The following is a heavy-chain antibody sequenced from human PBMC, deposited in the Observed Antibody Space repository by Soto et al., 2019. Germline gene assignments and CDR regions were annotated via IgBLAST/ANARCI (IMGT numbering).Heavy chain of an antibody. D-gene: IGHD6-25*01. CDR2: IIPILGIA. CDR3: ASQHRGAAAAGDY. V-gene: IGHV1-69*02. CDR1: GGTFSSYT. J-gene: IGHJ4*02. Sequence: QVQLVQSGAEVKKPGSSVKVSCKASGGTFSSYTISWVRQAPGQGLEWMGRIIPILGIANYAQKFQGRVTITADKSTSTAYMELSSLRSEDTAVYYCASQHRGAAAAGDYWGQGTLVTVSS.